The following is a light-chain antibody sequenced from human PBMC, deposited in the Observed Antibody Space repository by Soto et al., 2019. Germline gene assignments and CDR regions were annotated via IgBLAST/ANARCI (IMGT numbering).Light chain of an antibody. CDR1: KSDIGVYDF. V-gene: IGLV2-8*01. CDR3: SSYAGSNNYVV. CDR2: EVV. Sequence: QSALTQPPSASGSPGQSVTISCTGTKSDIGVYDFVSWYQHHPGKAPRLIIYEVVQRPSGVPDRFSGSKSGNTASLTVSGLQAADESDYYCSSYAGSNNYVVFGGGTKLTVL. J-gene: IGLJ2*01.